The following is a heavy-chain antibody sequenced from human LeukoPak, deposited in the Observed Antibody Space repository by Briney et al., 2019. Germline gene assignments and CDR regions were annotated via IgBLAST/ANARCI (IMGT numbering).Heavy chain of an antibody. J-gene: IGHJ4*02. Sequence: SETLSLTCTVSGYSISSGYYWGWIRQPPGKGLEWIGSIYHSGSTNYNPSLKSRVTISVDTSKNQFSLKLSSVTAADTAVYYCARLWYGDYDYWGQGTLVTVSS. CDR1: GYSISSGYY. CDR2: IYHSGST. D-gene: IGHD4-17*01. V-gene: IGHV4-38-2*02. CDR3: ARLWYGDYDY.